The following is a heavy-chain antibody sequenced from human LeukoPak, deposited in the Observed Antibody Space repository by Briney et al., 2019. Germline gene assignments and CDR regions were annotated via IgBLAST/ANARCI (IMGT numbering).Heavy chain of an antibody. CDR3: ARGPATVVYADY. D-gene: IGHD2-8*02. V-gene: IGHV1-8*01. CDR1: GYTFTIYD. J-gene: IGHJ4*02. Sequence: ASVKVSCKASGYTFTIYDINWVRQATGQGLEWMGWMNPNSGNTGYAQKFQGRVTMTRNTSISTAYMELSSLRSEDTAVYYCARGPATVVYADYWGQGTLVTVSS. CDR2: MNPNSGNT.